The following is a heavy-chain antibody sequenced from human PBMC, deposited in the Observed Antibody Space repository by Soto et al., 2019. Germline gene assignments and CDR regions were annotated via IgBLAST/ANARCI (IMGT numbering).Heavy chain of an antibody. J-gene: IGHJ4*02. CDR2: ISYDGSNR. CDR3: AKSPRGYKIDY. D-gene: IGHD2-2*02. Sequence: GGPLRLSCAASGFTFSRYGMHWVRQAPGNDLEWVALISYDGSNRYYADSVRGRFTISRDNSKNTLYLQMSSLRPEDTAVYYCAKSPRGYKIDYWGQGTLVTVSS. CDR1: GFTFSRYG. V-gene: IGHV3-30*18.